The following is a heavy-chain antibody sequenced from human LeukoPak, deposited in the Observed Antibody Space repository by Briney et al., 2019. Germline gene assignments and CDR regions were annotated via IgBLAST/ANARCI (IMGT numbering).Heavy chain of an antibody. CDR3: ARGRVGAGTGDY. V-gene: IGHV1-69*13. D-gene: IGHD6-13*01. Sequence: AAVKVSCKASGGTFSSYAISWVRQAPGEGLEGMGGIIPIFGTANYAQKFQGRVTITADESTSTAYMELSSLRSEDTAVYYCARGRVGAGTGDYWGQGTLVTVSS. CDR2: IIPIFGTA. J-gene: IGHJ4*02. CDR1: GGTFSSYA.